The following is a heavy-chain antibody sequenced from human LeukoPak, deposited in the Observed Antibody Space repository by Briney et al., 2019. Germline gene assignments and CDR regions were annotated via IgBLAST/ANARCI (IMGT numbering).Heavy chain of an antibody. V-gene: IGHV4-34*01. D-gene: IGHD6-13*01. J-gene: IGHJ6*03. CDR2: INHSGST. Sequence: SETLSLTCAVYGTPFSGYYWSWIRQPPGKGLEWIGEINHSGSTNYNPSLKSRVTMSVDTSKKQFSLKVSSLTAADTAVYYCARAAAAAGYYYYYMDVWGKGTTVTVSS. CDR3: ARAAAAAGYYYYYMDV. CDR1: GTPFSGYY.